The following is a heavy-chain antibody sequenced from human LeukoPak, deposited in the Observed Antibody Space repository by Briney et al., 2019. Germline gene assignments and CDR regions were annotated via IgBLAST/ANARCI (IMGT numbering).Heavy chain of an antibody. V-gene: IGHV3-9*01. CDR3: AKDRRPVTMVQGVIITAAFDI. CDR2: ISWNSGSI. J-gene: IGHJ3*02. CDR1: GFTFDDYA. D-gene: IGHD3-10*01. Sequence: GGSLRLSCAASGFTFDDYAMHWVRQAPGKGLEWVSGISWNSGSIGYADSVKGRFTISRDNAKNSLYLQMNSLRAEDTALYYCAKDRRPVTMVQGVIITAAFDIWGQGTMVTDSS.